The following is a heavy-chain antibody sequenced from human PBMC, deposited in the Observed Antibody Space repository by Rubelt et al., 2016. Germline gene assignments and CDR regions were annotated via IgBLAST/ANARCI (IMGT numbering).Heavy chain of an antibody. CDR2: IKTDGSYT. Sequence: QLVESGGGLVQPGRSLRLSCTASGFTFSTYWMHWVRQAPGNGLLCVSEIKTDGSYTGYADSVKGRFTISRDNAKNTLYLQMNSLRAEETGVYYCARNAEGYDLWGRGTLVTVSS. V-gene: IGHV3-74*02. D-gene: IGHD5-24*01. CDR1: GFTFSTYW. J-gene: IGHJ2*01. CDR3: ARNAEGYDL.